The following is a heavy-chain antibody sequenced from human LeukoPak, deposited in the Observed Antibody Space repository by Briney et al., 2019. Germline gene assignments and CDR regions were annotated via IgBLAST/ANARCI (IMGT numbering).Heavy chain of an antibody. D-gene: IGHD6-25*01. J-gene: IGHJ3*02. CDR1: GFTFRSYG. CDR3: VRERGPFNAFDI. V-gene: IGHV3-33*01. CDR2: IWDAGNNQ. Sequence: PGGSLRLSCAASGFTFRSYGMHYVRQAPGKGLEWVAVIWDAGNNQFYADSVRGRFTISRDNSKNMLWLQMNSLRVEDTVLYYCVRERGPFNAFDIWGRGSMITVSS.